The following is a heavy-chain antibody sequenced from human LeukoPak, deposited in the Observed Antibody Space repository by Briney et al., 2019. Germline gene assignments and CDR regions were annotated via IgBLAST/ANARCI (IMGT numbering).Heavy chain of an antibody. CDR3: ARVDLGYYTNGVCYKYYYYYMDV. Sequence: SETLSLTCAVSGGSFSGYYWSWIRQPPGKGLEWIGEINHSGSTNYNPSLKSRVTISVDTSKNQFSLKLSSVTASDTAVYYCARVDLGYYTNGVCYKYYYYYMDVWGKGTTVTVSS. D-gene: IGHD2-8*01. CDR1: GGSFSGYY. J-gene: IGHJ6*03. V-gene: IGHV4-34*01. CDR2: INHSGST.